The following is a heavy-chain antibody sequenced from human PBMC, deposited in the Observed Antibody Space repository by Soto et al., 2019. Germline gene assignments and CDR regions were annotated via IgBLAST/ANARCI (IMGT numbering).Heavy chain of an antibody. CDR3: ARAGGYSYGYRGYYYGMDV. Sequence: SETLSLTGTVSGGSISSYYWSWIRQPPGKGLEWIGYIYYSGSTNYNPSLKSRVTISVDTSKNQFSLKLSSVTAADTAVYYCARAGGYSYGYRGYYYGMDVWGQGTTVTVSS. CDR1: GGSISSYY. CDR2: IYYSGST. J-gene: IGHJ6*02. V-gene: IGHV4-59*01. D-gene: IGHD5-18*01.